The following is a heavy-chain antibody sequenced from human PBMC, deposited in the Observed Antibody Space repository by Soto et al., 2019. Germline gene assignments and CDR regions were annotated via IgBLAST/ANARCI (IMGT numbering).Heavy chain of an antibody. V-gene: IGHV4-30-4*01. CDR3: ARARPVFSVYYDSQIPSWFDP. CDR2: IYYSGST. Sequence: SETLSLTCTVSGGSISSGDYYWSWIRQPPGKGLEWIGYIYYSGSTYYNPSLKSRVTISVDTSKNQFSLKLSSVTAADTAVYYCARARPVFSVYYDSQIPSWFDPWGQGTLVTVSS. CDR1: GGSISSGDYY. D-gene: IGHD3-22*01. J-gene: IGHJ5*02.